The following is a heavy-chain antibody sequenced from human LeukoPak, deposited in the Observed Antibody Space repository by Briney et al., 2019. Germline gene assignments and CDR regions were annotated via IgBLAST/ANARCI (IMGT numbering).Heavy chain of an antibody. CDR1: GYTFSNYG. CDR3: ARARFSSRNRDGYLDS. D-gene: IGHD6-13*01. J-gene: IGHJ4*02. V-gene: IGHV1-18*01. Sequence: ASVKVSCKASGYTFSNYGIHWVRQAPGHGLEWMGWISGINTNTNYAQKVQGRVTMTADTSTATAYTELRSLRSDDTAVYYCARARFSSRNRDGYLDSWGEGTLVTVPS. CDR2: ISGINTNT.